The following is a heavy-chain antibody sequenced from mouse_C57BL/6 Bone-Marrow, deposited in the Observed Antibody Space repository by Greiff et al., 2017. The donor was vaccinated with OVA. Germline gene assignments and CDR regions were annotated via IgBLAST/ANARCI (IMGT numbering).Heavy chain of an antibody. CDR3: AWLRGYAMDY. V-gene: IGHV1-22*01. Sequence: EVKLMESGPELVKPGASVKMSCKASGYTFTDYNMHWVKQSHGKSLEWIGYINPNNGGTSYNQKFKGKATLTVNKSSSTAYMELRSLTSEDSAVYYCAWLRGYAMDYWGQGTSVTVSS. CDR2: INPNNGGT. J-gene: IGHJ4*01. CDR1: GYTFTDYN. D-gene: IGHD2-2*01.